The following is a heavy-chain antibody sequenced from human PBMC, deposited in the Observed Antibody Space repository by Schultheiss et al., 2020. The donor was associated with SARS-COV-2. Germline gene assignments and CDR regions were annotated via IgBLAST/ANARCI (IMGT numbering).Heavy chain of an antibody. D-gene: IGHD1-26*01. CDR3: ARDYSGSYYGPNGMDV. CDR1: GFTFSRYD. CDR2: ISFGGNNT. J-gene: IGHJ6*02. Sequence: GGSLRLSCAASGFTFSRYDLQWVRQAPGKGLECVAIISFGGNNTYYSDSVKGRFTISRDNAKNSLYLQMNSLRAEDTAVYYCARDYSGSYYGPNGMDVWGQGTTVTVSS. V-gene: IGHV3-30-3*01.